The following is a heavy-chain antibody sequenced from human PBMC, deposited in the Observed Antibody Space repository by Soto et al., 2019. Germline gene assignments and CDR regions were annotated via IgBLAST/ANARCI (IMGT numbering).Heavy chain of an antibody. V-gene: IGHV1-3*01. D-gene: IGHD2-15*01. CDR3: ATSEGDCGGGSCYNYFYHYGMDV. CDR2: LSVGNGDT. J-gene: IGHJ6*01. CDR1: GDPRTDFS. Sequence: VDSVKVCFKASGDPRTDFSMHWVRQAPGQSPEWIGWLSVGNGDTKYSQKFQGRVTITRDTSARTAYMELSNLRSEDTAVYYCATSEGDCGGGSCYNYFYHYGMDVWGQGTTVTVSS.